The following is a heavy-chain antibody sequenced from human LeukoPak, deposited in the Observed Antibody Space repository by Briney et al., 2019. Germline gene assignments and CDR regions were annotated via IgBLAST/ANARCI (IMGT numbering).Heavy chain of an antibody. J-gene: IGHJ6*02. Sequence: GASVKVSCKASGYTFTSYGISWVRQAPGQGLEWMGRMSPNSDNTGYAQKFQGRVTMTKNTSISTAYMELTSLRSADTAVYYCVRGLVTRSLEWLMENFYYGMDVWGQGTTVTVSS. D-gene: IGHD3-3*01. CDR1: GYTFTSYG. V-gene: IGHV1-8*02. CDR3: VRGLVTRSLEWLMENFYYGMDV. CDR2: MSPNSDNT.